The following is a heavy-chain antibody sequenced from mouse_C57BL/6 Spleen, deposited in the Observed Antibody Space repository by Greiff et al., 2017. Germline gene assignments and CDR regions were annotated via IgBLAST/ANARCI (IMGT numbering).Heavy chain of an antibody. Sequence: VKLQESGPELVKPGASVKISCKASGYAFSSSWMNWVKQRPGKGLEWIGRIYPGDGDTNYNGKFKGKATLTADKSSSTAYMQLSSLTSEDSAVYFCARAYSNYVDYWGQGTTLTVSS. D-gene: IGHD2-5*01. CDR1: GYAFSSSW. V-gene: IGHV1-82*01. J-gene: IGHJ2*01. CDR2: IYPGDGDT. CDR3: ARAYSNYVDY.